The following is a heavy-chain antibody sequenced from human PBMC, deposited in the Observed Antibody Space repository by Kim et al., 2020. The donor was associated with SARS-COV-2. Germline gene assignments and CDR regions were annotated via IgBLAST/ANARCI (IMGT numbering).Heavy chain of an antibody. CDR2: STGGTI. J-gene: IGHJ4*02. CDR3: ARQSPGS. V-gene: IGHV3-11*04. Sequence: STGGTIYSADAVRGRFTVSRDNAKNLLYLQMNSLTAEDTAVYYCARQSPGSWGQGTLVTVSS. D-gene: IGHD2-15*01.